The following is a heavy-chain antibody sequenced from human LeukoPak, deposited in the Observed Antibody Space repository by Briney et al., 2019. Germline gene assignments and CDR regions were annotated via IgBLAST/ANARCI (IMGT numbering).Heavy chain of an antibody. CDR3: ARGRREGIAAAGTFGMDV. D-gene: IGHD6-13*01. J-gene: IGHJ6*02. CDR2: ISAYNGNT. Sequence: GASVKVSCKASGYTFTNYGINWVRQAPGQGLEWMGWISAYNGNTNYAQFFQGRVTMTTDTSTSTAYMELRSLTSDDTAVYYCARGRREGIAAAGTFGMDVWGQGTTVTVSS. CDR1: GYTFTNYG. V-gene: IGHV1-18*01.